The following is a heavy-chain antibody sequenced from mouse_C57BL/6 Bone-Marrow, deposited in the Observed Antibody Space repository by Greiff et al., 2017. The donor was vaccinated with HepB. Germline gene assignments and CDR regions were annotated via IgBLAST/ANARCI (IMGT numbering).Heavy chain of an antibody. CDR2: IDPSDSYT. D-gene: IGHD3-2*02. CDR1: GYTFTSYW. J-gene: IGHJ2*01. Sequence: QVQLQQPGAELVMPGASVKLSCKASGYTFTSYWMHWVKQRPGQGLEWIGEIDPSDSYTKYNQKFKGKSTLTVDKSSSTAYMQLSSLTSEDSAVYYCAREETAQASYCFDYWGQGTTLTVSS. V-gene: IGHV1-69*01. CDR3: AREETAQASYCFDY.